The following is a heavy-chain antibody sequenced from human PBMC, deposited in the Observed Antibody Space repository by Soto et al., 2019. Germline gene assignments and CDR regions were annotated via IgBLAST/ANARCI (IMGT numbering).Heavy chain of an antibody. CDR2: MNPNSGNT. CDR3: ARVPDSSGYYYSYWFDP. CDR1: GYTFTSYD. D-gene: IGHD3-22*01. V-gene: IGHV1-8*01. Sequence: GASVKVSCKASGYTFTSYDINWVRQATGQGLEWMGWMNPNSGNTGYAQKFQGRVTMTRNTSISTAYMELSSLRSEDTAVYYCARVPDSSGYYYSYWFDPWGQGTLVTVSS. J-gene: IGHJ5*02.